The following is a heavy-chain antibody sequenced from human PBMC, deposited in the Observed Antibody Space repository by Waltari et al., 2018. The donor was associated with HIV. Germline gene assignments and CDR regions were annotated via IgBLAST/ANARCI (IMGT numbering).Heavy chain of an antibody. Sequence: EVQLVESGGGLVKPGGSLRLSCVASGFPFSDYTMNWVRQAPGEGLEWVSSISSSSNYIYYGDSVKGRFTISRDNAKNSLYLHMNSLRAEDTALYYCSSELRIIPYWGQGTLVTVSS. V-gene: IGHV3-21*01. CDR2: ISSSSNYI. CDR3: SSELRIIPY. J-gene: IGHJ4*02. CDR1: GFPFSDYT. D-gene: IGHD2-15*01.